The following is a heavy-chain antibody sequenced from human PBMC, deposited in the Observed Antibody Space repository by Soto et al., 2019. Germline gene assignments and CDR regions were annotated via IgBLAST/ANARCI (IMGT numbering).Heavy chain of an antibody. Sequence: QVQLVESGGGVVQPGRSLRLSCVASGFGFTSYGMHWLRQAPGKGLEWVAFISYDADTKHYADSVKGRFTISRDNSMDTVYLQMNSLRTDYAALYYCARDRFALACPQYVNGMDVWGQGTKVTVS. J-gene: IGHJ6*02. CDR3: ARDRFALACPQYVNGMDV. D-gene: IGHD3-10*02. CDR2: ISYDADTK. CDR1: GFGFTSYG. V-gene: IGHV3-30-3*01.